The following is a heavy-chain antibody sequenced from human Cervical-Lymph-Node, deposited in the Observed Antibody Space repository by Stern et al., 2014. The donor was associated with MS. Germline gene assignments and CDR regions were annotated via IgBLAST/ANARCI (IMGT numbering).Heavy chain of an antibody. J-gene: IGHJ5*02. CDR2: IYYSGTT. Sequence: QLQLQESGPGLLRPSETLSLTCTVSGASIDHHFWSWIRQPPGKGLEWIGYIYYSGTTNYNASLKGRVAISIETSRTQFSLRLSSVTAADTAVYYCARATDLWGQGTLVAVSS. CDR3: ARATDL. CDR1: GASIDHHF. V-gene: IGHV4-59*11.